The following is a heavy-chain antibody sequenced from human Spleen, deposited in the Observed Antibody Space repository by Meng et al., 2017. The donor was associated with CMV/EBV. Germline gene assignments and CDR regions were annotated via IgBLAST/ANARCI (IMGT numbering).Heavy chain of an antibody. CDR3: ARHRSSGYHSPLDY. CDR1: GFMLDNDA. V-gene: IGHV3-20*03. Sequence: SGFMLDNDAMSWVRQVPGKGLEWVSAINWNGGARGYTDSVKGRFSISKDGAKSSLYLQMNSLRAEDTALYYCARHRSSGYHSPLDYWGQGTLVTVSS. J-gene: IGHJ4*02. CDR2: INWNGGAR. D-gene: IGHD3-22*01.